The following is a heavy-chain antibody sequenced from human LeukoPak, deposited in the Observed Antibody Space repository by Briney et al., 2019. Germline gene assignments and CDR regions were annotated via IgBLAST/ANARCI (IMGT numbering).Heavy chain of an antibody. CDR1: GFTVSSYY. V-gene: IGHV3-66*01. Sequence: GGSLRLSCAASGFTVSSYYMSWVRQAPGKGLEWVSVIYSGGSTYYADSVKGRFTISRDNSKNTLYLQMNSLRAEDTAVYYCARETANVWGSYRLDYWGQGTLVTVSS. D-gene: IGHD3-16*02. J-gene: IGHJ4*02. CDR3: ARETANVWGSYRLDY. CDR2: IYSGGST.